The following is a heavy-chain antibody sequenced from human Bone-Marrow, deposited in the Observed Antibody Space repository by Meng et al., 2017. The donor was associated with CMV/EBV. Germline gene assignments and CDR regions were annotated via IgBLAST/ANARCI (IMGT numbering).Heavy chain of an antibody. CDR1: GGSISSSSYY. Sequence: SVTLSLTCTVSGGSISSSSYYWGWIRQPPGKGLEWIGSIYYSGSNYYNPSLKSRVTISVDTSKNQFSLKLSSVTAADTAVYYCARFSGVITFGGVIYYFDYWGQGTLVTVSS. D-gene: IGHD3-16*02. J-gene: IGHJ4*02. V-gene: IGHV4-39*07. CDR2: IYYSGSN. CDR3: ARFSGVITFGGVIYYFDY.